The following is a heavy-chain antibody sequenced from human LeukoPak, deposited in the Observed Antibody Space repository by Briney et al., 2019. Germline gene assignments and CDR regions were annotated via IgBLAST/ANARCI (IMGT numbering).Heavy chain of an antibody. J-gene: IGHJ3*02. CDR1: GGSFSGYY. D-gene: IGHD6-13*01. CDR3: ARLPEGAIYTAAAGANAFDI. Sequence: SETLSLTCAVYGGSFSGYYWSWIRQPPGKGLEWIGEINHSGSTNYNPSLKSRVTISVDTSKNQFSLKLSSVTAADTAVYYCARLPEGAIYTAAAGANAFDIWGQGTMVTVSS. V-gene: IGHV4-34*01. CDR2: INHSGST.